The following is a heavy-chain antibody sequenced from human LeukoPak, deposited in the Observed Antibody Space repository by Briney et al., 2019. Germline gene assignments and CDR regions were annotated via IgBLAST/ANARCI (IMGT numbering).Heavy chain of an antibody. CDR3: ARGSRIVVVLAAQDPDFDY. J-gene: IGHJ4*02. V-gene: IGHV4-34*01. CDR1: GGSFSGYY. D-gene: IGHD2-15*01. Sequence: SETLSLTCAVYGGSFSGYYWSWIRQPPGKGLEWIGEINHSGSTNYNPSLKSRVTISVDTSKNQFSLKLSSVTAADTAVYYCARGSRIVVVLAAQDPDFDYWGQGTLVTVSS. CDR2: INHSGST.